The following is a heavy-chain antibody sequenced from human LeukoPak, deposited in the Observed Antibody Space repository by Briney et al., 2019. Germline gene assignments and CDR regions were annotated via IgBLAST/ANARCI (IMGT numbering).Heavy chain of an antibody. D-gene: IGHD2-21*02. V-gene: IGHV1-2*02. Sequence: ASVKVSCKASGYTFTGYYMHWVRQAPGQGLEWMGWINPNSGGTNYAQKFQGRVTMTRDTSISTACLQWSSLKASDTAMYYCARHRPCGGDCHSLGNDAFDIWGQGTMVTVSS. CDR3: ARHRPCGGDCHSLGNDAFDI. J-gene: IGHJ3*02. CDR2: INPNSGGT. CDR1: GYTFTGYY.